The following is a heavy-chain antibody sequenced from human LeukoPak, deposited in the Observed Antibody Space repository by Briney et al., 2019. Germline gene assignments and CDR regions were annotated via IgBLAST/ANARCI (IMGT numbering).Heavy chain of an antibody. J-gene: IGHJ4*02. CDR3: AKKRGMQLWQYYFDY. Sequence: GGSLRLSCAASGFTFSAYAMSWVRQAPGKGLEWVSAISEDGGARLYADSVKGRFTISRDNSKNTLYLQMNSLRAEDTAIYYCAKKRGMQLWQYYFDYWGQGTLVTVSS. D-gene: IGHD5-18*01. CDR1: GFTFSAYA. CDR2: ISEDGGAR. V-gene: IGHV3-23*01.